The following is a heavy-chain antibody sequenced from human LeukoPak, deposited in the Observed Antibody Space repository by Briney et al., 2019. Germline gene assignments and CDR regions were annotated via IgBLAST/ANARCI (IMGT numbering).Heavy chain of an antibody. D-gene: IGHD1-26*01. CDR1: GFPFANTW. Sequence: GGSLRLSCSASGFPFANTWMTWVRQAPGKGLGWVGRIKSKHDGATTDYAAPVKGRFTISRDDSKNTLYLQMTSLNAEDSAVYFCATLIFVYSAFDIWGQGTVVTVSS. J-gene: IGHJ3*02. CDR2: IKSKHDGATT. V-gene: IGHV3-15*01. CDR3: ATLIFVYSAFDI.